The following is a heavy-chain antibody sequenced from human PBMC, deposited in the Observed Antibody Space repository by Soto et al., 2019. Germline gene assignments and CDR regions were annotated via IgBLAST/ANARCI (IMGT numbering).Heavy chain of an antibody. CDR3: ERVSRYFDWLPYYYFYMDV. CDR1: GFTFISSW. V-gene: IGHV3-7*01. D-gene: IGHD3-9*01. CDR2: IQQVGCVK. Sequence: GCLRLSCSASGFTFISSWISWVRQAPGKGLVRVANIQQVGCVKYYVDSVKGRFTLSRDNATNSLYLHMNSLGAEDTAVYDCERVSRYFDWLPYYYFYMDVWGKGTTSTVS. J-gene: IGHJ6*03.